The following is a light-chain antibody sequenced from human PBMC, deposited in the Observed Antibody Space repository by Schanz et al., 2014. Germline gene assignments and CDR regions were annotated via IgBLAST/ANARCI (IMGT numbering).Light chain of an antibody. J-gene: IGLJ1*01. CDR2: EIN. V-gene: IGLV2-8*01. CDR1: SSDVGGDNF. CDR3: SSYTSTNTLEV. Sequence: QSALTQPPSASGSPGQSVTISCTGTSSDVGGDNFVSWYQQHPGKAPKLMIYEINKRPSGVPDRFSGSKSGNTASLTVSGLQAEDEADYYCSSYTSTNTLEVFGTGTKLTVL.